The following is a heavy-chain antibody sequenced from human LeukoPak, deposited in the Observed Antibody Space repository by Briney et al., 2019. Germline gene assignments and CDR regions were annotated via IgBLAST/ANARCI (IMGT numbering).Heavy chain of an antibody. CDR1: GYSFTSYW. V-gene: IGHV5-10-1*01. Sequence: GESLKISCKCSGYSFTSYWISWVRQMPGKGLEWMGRIDPSDSYTNYSPSFQGHVTISADKSISTAYLQWSSLKASDTAMYYCARLRFGESYVGYWGQGTLVTVSS. D-gene: IGHD3-10*01. J-gene: IGHJ4*02. CDR3: ARLRFGESYVGY. CDR2: IDPSDSYT.